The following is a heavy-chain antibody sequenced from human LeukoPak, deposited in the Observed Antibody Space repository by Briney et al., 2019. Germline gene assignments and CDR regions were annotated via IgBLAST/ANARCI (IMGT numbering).Heavy chain of an antibody. J-gene: IGHJ4*02. CDR1: GFTVSSNY. CDR2: IYSGGST. V-gene: IGHV3-66*01. D-gene: IGHD3-22*01. Sequence: PGGSLRLSCAASGFTVSSNYMSWVRQAPGKGLEWVSVIYSGGSTYYADSVKGRFTISRDNSKNTLYLQMNSLRAEDTAVYYCAIQRGYDSSGYYYENWGQGTLVTVSS. CDR3: AIQRGYDSSGYYYEN.